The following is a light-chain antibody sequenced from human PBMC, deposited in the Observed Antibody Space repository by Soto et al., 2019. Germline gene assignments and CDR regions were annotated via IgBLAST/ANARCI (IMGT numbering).Light chain of an antibody. Sequence: EIVLTQSPGTLSLSPGERANLSCRASQIVSSSYLAWYQQKPGQAPRLLIYGASSRATGIPDRFSGSGSGTDFTLTISRLEPEDFAVYYCQQYGSSPRYTFGQGTKLEIK. V-gene: IGKV3-20*01. J-gene: IGKJ2*01. CDR1: QIVSSSY. CDR2: GAS. CDR3: QQYGSSPRYT.